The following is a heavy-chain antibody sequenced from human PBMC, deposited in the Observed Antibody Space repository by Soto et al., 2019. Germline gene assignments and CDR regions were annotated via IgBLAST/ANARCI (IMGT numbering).Heavy chain of an antibody. V-gene: IGHV3-33*01. J-gene: IGHJ5*02. D-gene: IGHD3-10*01. Sequence: QVQLVESGGGVVQPGRSLRLSCAASGFAFRTYGMHWVRQAPGKGLEWLAIIWFDGSNTHYADSVKGRFIVSRDNSMNTVYLHMSSLRAQDTAVHHCARDQGTPVSGVLGGCFAAWGQGTQVTVSS. CDR3: ARDQGTPVSGVLGGCFAA. CDR2: IWFDGSNT. CDR1: GFAFRTYG.